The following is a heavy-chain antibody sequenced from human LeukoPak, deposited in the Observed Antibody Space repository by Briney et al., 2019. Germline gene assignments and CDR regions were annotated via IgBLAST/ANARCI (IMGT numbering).Heavy chain of an antibody. J-gene: IGHJ5*02. Sequence: KPSETLPLTCAAYGGSFSGYYWSWIRQPPGKGLEWIGEINHSGSTNYNPSLKSRVTISVDTSKNQFSLKLSSVTAADTAVYYCARRAISLLWFGESRPNFDPWGQGTLVTVSS. CDR2: INHSGST. CDR1: GGSFSGYY. D-gene: IGHD3-10*01. CDR3: ARRAISLLWFGESRPNFDP. V-gene: IGHV4-34*01.